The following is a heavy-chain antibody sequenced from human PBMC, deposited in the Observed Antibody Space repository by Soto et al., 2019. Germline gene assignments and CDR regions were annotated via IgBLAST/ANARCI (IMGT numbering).Heavy chain of an antibody. V-gene: IGHV4-34*01. CDR1: GGSFSGYY. Sequence: PSETLSLTCALYGGSFSGYYWSWIRQPPGKGLEWIGEINHSGSTNYNPSLKSRVTISVDTSKNQFSLKLSSVTAADTAVYYCAIQGQGYFQHWGQGTLLTVSS. J-gene: IGHJ1*01. CDR2: INHSGST. CDR3: AIQGQGYFQH.